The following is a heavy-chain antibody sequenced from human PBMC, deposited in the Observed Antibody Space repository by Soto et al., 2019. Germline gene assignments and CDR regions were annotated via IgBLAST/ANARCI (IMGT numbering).Heavy chain of an antibody. J-gene: IGHJ3*02. CDR2: ISGGGVTT. CDR1: GFTFSTYA. Sequence: GGSLRLSCAASGFTFSTYAMSWFRQAPGKGLEWVSVISGGGVTTEYADSVKGRFTISRDNSKNTLYLQLNSLRAEDTAIYYCAKYDRFNEDGFNIWSQGTLVTVSS. CDR3: AKYDRFNEDGFNI. D-gene: IGHD3-22*01. V-gene: IGHV3-23*01.